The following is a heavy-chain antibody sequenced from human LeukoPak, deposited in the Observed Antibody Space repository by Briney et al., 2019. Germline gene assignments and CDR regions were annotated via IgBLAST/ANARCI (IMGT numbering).Heavy chain of an antibody. J-gene: IGHJ4*02. CDR1: GGSISRYY. CDR3: ARANYFDY. V-gene: IGHV4-59*01. CDR2: IYYTGST. Sequence: SETLSLTCTVSGGSISRYYWSWFRQSPGTGLEWIGSIYYTGSTNYNPSLKSRVTISVDTSKNQFSLKLSSLTAADTAVYYCARANYFDYWGRGTLVTVSS.